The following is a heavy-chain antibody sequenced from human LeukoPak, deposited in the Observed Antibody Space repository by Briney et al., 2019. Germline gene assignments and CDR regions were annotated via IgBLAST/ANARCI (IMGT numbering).Heavy chain of an antibody. CDR1: GFTFRSYS. CDR2: ISSSSSTI. CDR3: ARDRGGTTVTYFVDY. D-gene: IGHD4-17*01. J-gene: IGHJ4*02. Sequence: GGSLRLSCAASGFTFRSYSMNWDRQAPGKGLEWISYISSSSSTIYYADSVKGRFTTSRDNAKNSLYLQMNSLRAEDTAVYYCARDRGGTTVTYFVDYWGQGTLVTVSS. V-gene: IGHV3-48*01.